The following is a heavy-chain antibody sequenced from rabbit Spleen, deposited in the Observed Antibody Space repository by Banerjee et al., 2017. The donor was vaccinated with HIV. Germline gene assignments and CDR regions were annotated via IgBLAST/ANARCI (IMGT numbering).Heavy chain of an antibody. D-gene: IGHD6-1*01. CDR2: VNTATGKA. CDR3: ARELLYAAYAGFGDATIYYFDL. Sequence: QEQLEESGGGLVKPEGSLTLTCKASGVSFSDKDVMCWVRQTPGKGLEWIACVNTATGKAVYASWAKGRFTISKTSSTTVTLQMTSLTAADTATYFCARELLYAAYAGFGDATIYYFDLWGQGTLVTVS. CDR1: GVSFSDKDV. V-gene: IGHV1S45*01. J-gene: IGHJ4*01.